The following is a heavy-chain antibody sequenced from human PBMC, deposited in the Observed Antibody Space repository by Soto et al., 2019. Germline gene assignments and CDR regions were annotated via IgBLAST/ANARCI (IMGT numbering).Heavy chain of an antibody. Sequence: ASVNVSCKASGGTFSSYAISWVRQAPGQGLEWMGGIIPIFGTANYAQKFQGRVTITADESTSTAYMELSSLRSEDTAVYYCARDSGSSSPFDYWGQGTLVTVSS. CDR3: ARDSGSSSPFDY. D-gene: IGHD6-6*01. CDR1: GGTFSSYA. J-gene: IGHJ4*02. CDR2: IIPIFGTA. V-gene: IGHV1-69*13.